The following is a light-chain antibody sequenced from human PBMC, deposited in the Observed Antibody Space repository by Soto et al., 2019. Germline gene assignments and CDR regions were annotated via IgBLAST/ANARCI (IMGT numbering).Light chain of an antibody. CDR1: QGISSF. CDR3: QQLDRYPIT. J-gene: IGKJ5*01. Sequence: DIQLTQSPSFLSSSVGDRVTLTCRASQGISSFLAWYQEKPGEAPKLLIYDASTLQSGVPSRFSGSGSGTEFTLTISRLQPEDFATYYCQQLDRYPITFGQGTRLEIK. V-gene: IGKV1-9*01. CDR2: DAS.